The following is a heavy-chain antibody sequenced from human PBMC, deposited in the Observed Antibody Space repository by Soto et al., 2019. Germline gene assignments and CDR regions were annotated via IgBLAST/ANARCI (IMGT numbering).Heavy chain of an antibody. Sequence: QLQLQESGPGLVKPSETLSLTCTVSGGSISSSSYYWGWIRQPPGKGLEWIGSIYYSGSTYYNPSRKRRVTISVDTSKNQFSLKLSSVTAADTAVYYCARLGYSSGWYYFDYWGQGTLVTVSS. D-gene: IGHD6-19*01. CDR2: IYYSGST. J-gene: IGHJ4*02. CDR3: ARLGYSSGWYYFDY. CDR1: GGSISSSSYY. V-gene: IGHV4-39*01.